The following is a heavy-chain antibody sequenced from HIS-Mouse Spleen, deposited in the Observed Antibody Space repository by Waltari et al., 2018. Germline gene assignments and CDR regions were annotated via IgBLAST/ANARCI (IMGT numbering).Heavy chain of an antibody. V-gene: IGHV3-30*18. D-gene: IGHD6-19*01. CDR2: ISYDGRNK. CDR3: AKASSGWLDY. J-gene: IGHJ4*02. Sequence: QVQLVEFGGGVVQLGRSLRLSCAASGFTFSSYGMHWVRQAPGKGVEWVAVISYDGRNKYYADSVKGRFTISRDNSKNTLYLQMNSLRAEDTAVYYCAKASSGWLDYWGQGTLVTVSS. CDR1: GFTFSSYG.